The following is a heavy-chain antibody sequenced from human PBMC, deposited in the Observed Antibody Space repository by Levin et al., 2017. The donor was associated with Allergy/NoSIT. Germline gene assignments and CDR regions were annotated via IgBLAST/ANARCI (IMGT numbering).Heavy chain of an antibody. CDR1: GGTFSSYA. CDR3: ARASGYSSGWYNPETPGLHLDF. D-gene: IGHD6-19*01. Sequence: GASVKVSCKASGGTFSSYAISWVRQAPGQGLEWMGRIIPILGIANYAQKFQGRVTITADKSTSTAYMELSSLRSEDTAVYYCARASGYSSGWYNPETPGLHLDFWGQGTLVTVSS. J-gene: IGHJ4*02. CDR2: IIPILGIA. V-gene: IGHV1-69*04.